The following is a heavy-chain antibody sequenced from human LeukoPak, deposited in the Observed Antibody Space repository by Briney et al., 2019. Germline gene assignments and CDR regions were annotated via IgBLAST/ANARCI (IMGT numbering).Heavy chain of an antibody. CDR1: GFTFSSYG. CDR2: ISYDGSNK. J-gene: IGHJ4*02. Sequence: GRALRLSCAGSGFTFSSYGMHWVRQAPGKGLEWVAVISYDGSNKYYADSVKGRFTISRDNSKNTLYLQMNSLRAEEKAVYYCAKIAAAGTDYWGQGTLVTVS. V-gene: IGHV3-30*18. CDR3: AKIAAAGTDY. D-gene: IGHD6-13*01.